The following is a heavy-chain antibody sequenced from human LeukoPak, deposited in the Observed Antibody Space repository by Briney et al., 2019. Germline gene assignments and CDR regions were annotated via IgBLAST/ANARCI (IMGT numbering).Heavy chain of an antibody. Sequence: ASVKVSCEASGGTFSSYAISWVRQAPGQGLEWMGRIIPILGIANYAQKFQGRVTITADKSTSTAYMELSSLRSEDTAVYYCARDDDYTEMATISFVYWGQGTLVTVSS. CDR1: GGTFSSYA. CDR3: ARDDDYTEMATISFVY. D-gene: IGHD5-24*01. J-gene: IGHJ4*02. V-gene: IGHV1-69*04. CDR2: IIPILGIA.